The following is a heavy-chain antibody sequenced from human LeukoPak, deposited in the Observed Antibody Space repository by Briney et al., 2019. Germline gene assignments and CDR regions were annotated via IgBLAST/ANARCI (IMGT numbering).Heavy chain of an antibody. CDR2: ISYDGSNK. J-gene: IGHJ3*02. CDR3: AKREAFDI. CDR1: GSTFSSYG. Sequence: PGRSLRLSCAASGSTFSSYGMHWVRQAPGKGLEWVAVISYDGSNKYYADSVKGRFTISRDNSKNTLYLQMNSLRAEDTAVYYCAKREAFDIWGQGTMVTVSS. V-gene: IGHV3-30*18.